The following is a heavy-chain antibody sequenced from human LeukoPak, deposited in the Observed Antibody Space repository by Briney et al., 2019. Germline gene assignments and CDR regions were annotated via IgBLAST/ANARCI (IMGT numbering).Heavy chain of an antibody. Sequence: PGGSLRLSCAASGFTFSGYGMHWVRQAPGKGLEWVAVISYDGSNKYYADSVKGRFTISRDNSKNTLYLQMNSLRAEDTAVYYCAKLHTVTTAFLGLDAFDIWGQGTMVTVSS. D-gene: IGHD4-17*01. CDR1: GFTFSGYG. J-gene: IGHJ3*02. CDR3: AKLHTVTTAFLGLDAFDI. CDR2: ISYDGSNK. V-gene: IGHV3-30*18.